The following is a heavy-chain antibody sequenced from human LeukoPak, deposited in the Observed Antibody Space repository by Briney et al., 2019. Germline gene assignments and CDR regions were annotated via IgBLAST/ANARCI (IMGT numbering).Heavy chain of an antibody. CDR3: ARQRSGWSYDAFDI. V-gene: IGHV1-2*06. CDR1: GYTFTGYH. J-gene: IGHJ3*02. D-gene: IGHD6-19*01. Sequence: SSVKVSCKASGYTFTGYHMHWVRQAPGQGLEWMGRINPNSGGTTYAQKFQGRVTMTRDTSISTAYMELSRLRSDDTAVFYCARQRSGWSYDAFDIWGQGTMVTVSS. CDR2: INPNSGGT.